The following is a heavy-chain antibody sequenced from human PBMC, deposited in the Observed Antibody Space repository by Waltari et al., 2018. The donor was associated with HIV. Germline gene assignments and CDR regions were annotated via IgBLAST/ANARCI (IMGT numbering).Heavy chain of an antibody. CDR2: ISSTSNTI. Sequence: EVRRLESGGGLVQPGGSVRLSCAASGFPLRSYSRNWFRQAPGKGLEGVSYISSTSNTIYYADSVKGRFTVSRDNAKNSLSRQMNSLRAEDTAVYFCAKEVVALHHYYYYGLDVWGQGTTVTVSS. CDR3: AKEVVALHHYYYYGLDV. V-gene: IGHV3-48*04. D-gene: IGHD2-15*01. J-gene: IGHJ6*02. CDR1: GFPLRSYS.